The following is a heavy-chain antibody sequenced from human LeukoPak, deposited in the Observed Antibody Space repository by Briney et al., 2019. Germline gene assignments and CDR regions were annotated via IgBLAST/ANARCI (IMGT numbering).Heavy chain of an antibody. V-gene: IGHV1-46*01. J-gene: IGHJ6*02. CDR2: INPSDGHA. Sequence: ASVKVSCKTSGYTFTDYHMYWVRQAPGQGLEWMGIINPSDGHATYAQKFQGSVSMTRDTSTNTFYMEMSSLRSEDTAVYFCARPQSNWNDYDSYTMDVWGQGTTVTVSS. CDR3: ARPQSNWNDYDSYTMDV. D-gene: IGHD1-1*01. CDR1: GYTFTDYH.